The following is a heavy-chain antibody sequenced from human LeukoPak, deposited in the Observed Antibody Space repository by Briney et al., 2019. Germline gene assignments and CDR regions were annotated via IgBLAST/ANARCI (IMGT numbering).Heavy chain of an antibody. CDR3: AKESGYSGPPRD. V-gene: IGHV3-23*01. D-gene: IGHD5-12*01. CDR2: ISGSGGST. J-gene: IGHJ4*02. Sequence: GGSLRLSCAASGFTFSSYAMSWVRQAPGKGLEWVSAISGSGGSTYYADSVKGRFTISRENYKKTLYLQMNSLRAEDTAVYYCAKESGYSGPPRDWGQGTLVTVSS. CDR1: GFTFSSYA.